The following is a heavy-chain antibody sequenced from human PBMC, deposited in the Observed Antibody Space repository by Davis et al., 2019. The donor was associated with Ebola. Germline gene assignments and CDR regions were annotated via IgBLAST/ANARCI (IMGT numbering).Heavy chain of an antibody. Sequence: GGSLRLSCAASGFTFSSYGMHWVRQAPGKGLEWVAVISYDGSNKYYADSVKGRFTISRDNSKNTLYLQMNSLRAEDTAVYYCARTRVVVSYYYYGMDVWGQGTTVTVSS. CDR1: GFTFSSYG. V-gene: IGHV3-30*03. J-gene: IGHJ6*02. D-gene: IGHD3-22*01. CDR2: ISYDGSNK. CDR3: ARTRVVVSYYYYGMDV.